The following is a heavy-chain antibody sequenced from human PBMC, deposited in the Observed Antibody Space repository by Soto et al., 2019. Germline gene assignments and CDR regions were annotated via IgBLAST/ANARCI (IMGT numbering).Heavy chain of an antibody. CDR3: ARGHYYDSSGDYSYADH. Sequence: QVQLVQSGGGVVQPGRSLRLSCAASGFTFSRYGMHWVRQAPGKGLEGVAIISFDGSNTYFADSVKGRFTISRDNSKNTLELQMSSLRAEDTAVYYCARGHYYDSSGDYSYADHWGQGTLVTVSS. J-gene: IGHJ4*02. CDR2: ISFDGSNT. CDR1: GFTFSRYG. V-gene: IGHV3-30*03. D-gene: IGHD3-22*01.